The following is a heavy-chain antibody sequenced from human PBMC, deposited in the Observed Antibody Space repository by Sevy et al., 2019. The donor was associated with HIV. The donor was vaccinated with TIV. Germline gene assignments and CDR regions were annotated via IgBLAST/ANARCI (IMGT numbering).Heavy chain of an antibody. Sequence: GGSLRLSCAASGFTFIDYTIHWVRQAPGKGLEWVAVISYDGSRTSYADSVKCRFTISRDNSKNTLFLQMNSLRVADTAVYYCTRVRGLLGWFDSWGQGTLVTVSS. V-gene: IGHV3-30*04. CDR2: ISYDGSRT. J-gene: IGHJ5*01. CDR3: TRVRGLLGWFDS. CDR1: GFTFIDYT. D-gene: IGHD3-10*01.